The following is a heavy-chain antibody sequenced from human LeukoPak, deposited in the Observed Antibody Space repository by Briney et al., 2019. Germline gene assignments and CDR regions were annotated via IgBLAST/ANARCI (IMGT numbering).Heavy chain of an antibody. V-gene: IGHV4-39*01. CDR3: ASQSYCWGSHCNFYFDF. Sequence: SETLSLTCTVSGGSISSGSHYWGWIRQPPGKELEWIGNIYYSGNSYYNPSLKSRVTISVDASKNQSSLNLISVTAADTAVYYCASQSYCWGSHCNFYFDFWGQGTLVTVSA. J-gene: IGHJ4*02. CDR2: IYYSGNS. D-gene: IGHD3-10*02. CDR1: GGSISSGSHY.